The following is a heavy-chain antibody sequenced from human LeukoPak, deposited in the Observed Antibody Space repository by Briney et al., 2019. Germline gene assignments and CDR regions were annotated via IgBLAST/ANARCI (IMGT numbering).Heavy chain of an antibody. J-gene: IGHJ3*02. V-gene: IGHV3-30*04. CDR2: ISCVGSNR. D-gene: IGHD6-19*01. CDR1: GFTFSNYA. Sequence: GGSLRLSCAASGFTFSNYAMHWVRQAPGKGLEWVALISCVGSNRFYADSVKGRFTISRDNSKNTLYLQMNSLRAEDTAVYYCARERSLYSSGWPDAFDIWGQGTMVTVSS. CDR3: ARERSLYSSGWPDAFDI.